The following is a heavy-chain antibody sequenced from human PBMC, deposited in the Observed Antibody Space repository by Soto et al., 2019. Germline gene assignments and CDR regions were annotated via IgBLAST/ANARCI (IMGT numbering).Heavy chain of an antibody. J-gene: IGHJ4*02. D-gene: IGHD2-15*01. CDR3: AKGPPYDGYCSGGSCFNFDD. CDR1: GFTFSSYA. CDR2: ISGSGGST. Sequence: GGSLRLSCAASGFTFSSYAMSWVRQAPGKGLEWVSAISGSGGSTYYADSVKGRFTISRDNSKNTLYLQMNSLRAEDTAVYYCAKGPPYDGYCSGGSCFNFDDWGQGTLVTVSS. V-gene: IGHV3-23*01.